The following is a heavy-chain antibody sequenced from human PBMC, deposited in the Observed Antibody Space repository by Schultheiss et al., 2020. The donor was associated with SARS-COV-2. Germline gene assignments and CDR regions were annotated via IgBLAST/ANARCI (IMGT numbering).Heavy chain of an antibody. Sequence: GESLKISCKASGYTFTSYYMHWVRQAPGQGLEWMGWINPNSGGTNYAQKFQGRVTMTRDTSISTAYMELSRLRSDDTAVYYCAAYCSSTSCHQPFYYYMDVWGKGTKVTVSS. J-gene: IGHJ6*03. CDR1: GYTFTSYY. D-gene: IGHD2-2*01. CDR3: AAYCSSTSCHQPFYYYMDV. CDR2: INPNSGGT. V-gene: IGHV1-2*02.